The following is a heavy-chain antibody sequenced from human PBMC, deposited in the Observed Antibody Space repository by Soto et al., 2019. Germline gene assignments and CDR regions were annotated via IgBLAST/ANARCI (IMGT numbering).Heavy chain of an antibody. CDR2: ISAYNGNT. CDR1: GYTFTSYG. Sequence: GASVKVSCKASGYTFTSYGISWVRQAPGQGLEWMGWISAYNGNTNYAQKLQGRVTMTTDTSTSTAYMELRSLRSDDTAVYYCARVLGQWLVPSPIDYWGQGTLVTVSS. V-gene: IGHV1-18*01. CDR3: ARVLGQWLVPSPIDY. D-gene: IGHD6-19*01. J-gene: IGHJ4*02.